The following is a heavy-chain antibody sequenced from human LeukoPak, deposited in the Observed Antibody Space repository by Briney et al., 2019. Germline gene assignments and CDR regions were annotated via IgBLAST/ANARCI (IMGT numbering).Heavy chain of an antibody. D-gene: IGHD3-22*01. CDR3: AKRVHYDSAGVDY. CDR1: GFTFSSYG. J-gene: IGHJ4*02. CDR2: ISGSGGST. Sequence: GGSLRLSCAASGFTFSSYGMSWVRQAPGKGPEWVSAISGSGGSTYYADSVKGRFTISRDNSKNTLYLQMNSLRAEDTAVYYCAKRVHYDSAGVDYWGQGTLVTVSS. V-gene: IGHV3-23*01.